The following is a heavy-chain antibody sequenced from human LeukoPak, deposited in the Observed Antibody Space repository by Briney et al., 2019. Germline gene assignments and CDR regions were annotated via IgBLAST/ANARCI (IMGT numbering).Heavy chain of an antibody. Sequence: ASVKLSCKASGYTFTGYYMRWVRQAPGQGLEWMGWINPNSGGTNYAQKFQGRVTMTRDTSISTAYMELSRLRSDDTAVYYCARRSTHYYYYMDVWGKGTTVTVSS. V-gene: IGHV1-2*02. CDR1: GYTFTGYY. CDR3: ARRSTHYYYYMDV. J-gene: IGHJ6*03. CDR2: INPNSGGT. D-gene: IGHD5/OR15-5a*01.